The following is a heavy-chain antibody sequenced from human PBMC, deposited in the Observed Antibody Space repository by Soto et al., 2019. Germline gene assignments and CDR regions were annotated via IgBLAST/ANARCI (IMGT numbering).Heavy chain of an antibody. CDR1: GFTFSDYW. Sequence: PGGSLRLSCAASGFTFSDYWMTWVRQAPGKGLEWVANIKQAGSEKYYVDSVKGRFTISTDSAKNSLYLQMNSLRAEDTAAYYCARGYYYDSSGYPDYWGQGTLVTVSS. D-gene: IGHD3-22*01. V-gene: IGHV3-7*03. CDR3: ARGYYYDSSGYPDY. J-gene: IGHJ4*02. CDR2: IKQAGSEK.